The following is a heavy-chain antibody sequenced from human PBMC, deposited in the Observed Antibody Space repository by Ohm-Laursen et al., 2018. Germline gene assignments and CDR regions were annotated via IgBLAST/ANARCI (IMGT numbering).Heavy chain of an antibody. D-gene: IGHD3-22*01. J-gene: IGHJ5*02. CDR3: ARVPQWLGLYNWFDH. Sequence: ASVKVSCKASGYTFTSYDINWVRQATGQGLEWMGWMNPNSGNTGYAQKFQGRVTMTRNTSISTAYMELSSLRSEDTAVYYCARVPQWLGLYNWFDHWGQGTLVTVSS. CDR2: MNPNSGNT. CDR1: GYTFTSYD. V-gene: IGHV1-8*01.